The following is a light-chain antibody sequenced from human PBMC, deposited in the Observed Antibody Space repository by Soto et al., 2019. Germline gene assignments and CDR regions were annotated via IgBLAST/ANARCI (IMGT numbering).Light chain of an antibody. V-gene: IGLV1-44*01. Sequence: QSVLTQPPSASGTPGQMVTISCSGSSSNIGTYRVSWYQHFPGTAPRLLIYSDNQRPSGVPDRFSASKSGASASLAISGLQSEDEAYFYCAAWDDSLNGCVFGTGTKV. CDR1: SSNIGTYR. J-gene: IGLJ1*01. CDR2: SDN. CDR3: AAWDDSLNGCV.